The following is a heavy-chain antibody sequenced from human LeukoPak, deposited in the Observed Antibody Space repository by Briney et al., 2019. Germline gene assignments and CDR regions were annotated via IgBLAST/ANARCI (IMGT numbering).Heavy chain of an antibody. J-gene: IGHJ4*02. CDR2: INPGGSSI. D-gene: IGHD1-14*01. Sequence: GGSLRLSCAASGFTFSSYRMHWVRLVPGKGLVWVARINPGGSSITYADSVKGRFTISRDNAKNTLYLQMDSLRAEDTGVYYCARSNQADDYWGQGTLVTVSS. V-gene: IGHV3-74*01. CDR1: GFTFSSYR. CDR3: ARSNQADDY.